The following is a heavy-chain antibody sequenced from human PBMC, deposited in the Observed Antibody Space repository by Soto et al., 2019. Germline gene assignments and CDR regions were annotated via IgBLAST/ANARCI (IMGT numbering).Heavy chain of an antibody. CDR2: INHSGST. D-gene: IGHD6-13*01. Sequence: QVQLQQWGAGLLKPSETLSLTCAVYGGSFSGYYWSWIRQPPGKGLEWLGEINHSGSTNYNPSLTSRVTISVDTSKNQFSLKLSSVTAADTAVYYCARGRGAAAGSKYWGQGTLVTVSS. V-gene: IGHV4-34*01. CDR1: GGSFSGYY. J-gene: IGHJ4*02. CDR3: ARGRGAAAGSKY.